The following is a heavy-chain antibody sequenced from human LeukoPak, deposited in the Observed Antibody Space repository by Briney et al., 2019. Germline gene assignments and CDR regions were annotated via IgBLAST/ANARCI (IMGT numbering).Heavy chain of an antibody. CDR3: ARGKSGSYYRKIDY. CDR2: MNPNSGDT. D-gene: IGHD1-26*01. V-gene: IGHV1-8*01. CDR1: GYTFTSYD. J-gene: IGHJ4*02. Sequence: ASVKVSCKASGYTFTSYDINWVRQATGQGLEWMGWMNPNSGDTGYAQKFQGRVTMTRNTSISTAYMGLSSLRSEDTAVYYCARGKSGSYYRKIDYWGQGTLVTVSS.